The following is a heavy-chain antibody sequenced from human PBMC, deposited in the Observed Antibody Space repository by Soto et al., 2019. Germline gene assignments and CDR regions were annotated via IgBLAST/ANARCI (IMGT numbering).Heavy chain of an antibody. Sequence: QVQLQGSDPRLLKPSETLSLTCTVSGASVTSYYWSWIGLPAGKGLHWIGRIYTSGNTYYNPSLKSRVTLSLETSQNQVSLKLSSVTAADTAIYYCARDGVGPHGMDVWGQGTTVTVSS. CDR1: GASVTSYY. V-gene: IGHV4-4*07. CDR3: ARDGVGPHGMDV. CDR2: IYTSGNT. D-gene: IGHD2-8*01. J-gene: IGHJ6*02.